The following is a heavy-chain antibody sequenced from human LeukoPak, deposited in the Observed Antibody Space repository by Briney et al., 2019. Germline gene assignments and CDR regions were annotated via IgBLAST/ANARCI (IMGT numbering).Heavy chain of an antibody. J-gene: IGHJ4*02. D-gene: IGHD3-22*01. V-gene: IGHV5-51*01. CDR2: IYPGDSDT. CDR1: GYGFTSYW. CDR3: ASCGGSDSSGSGFDY. Sequence: GESLKISCKGSGYGFTSYWVGWVRQMPGKGLEWMGIIYPGDSDTRYSPSFQGQVTISADKSISTAYLQWSSLKASDTAMYYCASCGGSDSSGSGFDYWGQGTLVTVSS.